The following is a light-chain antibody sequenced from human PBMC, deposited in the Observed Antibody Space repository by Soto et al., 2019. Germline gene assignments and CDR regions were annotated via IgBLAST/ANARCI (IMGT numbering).Light chain of an antibody. CDR2: DVN. Sequence: QSALTQPPSASGYPGQSVTISCTGTSSDVGGYNYVSWYQQLPGKAPKVIIYDVNKRPSGVPDRFSGSKSGNTASLTVSGRQGEDEADYYCISHAGSNHPFVFGSGTKLTVL. J-gene: IGLJ1*01. CDR1: SSDVGGYNY. CDR3: ISHAGSNHPFV. V-gene: IGLV2-8*01.